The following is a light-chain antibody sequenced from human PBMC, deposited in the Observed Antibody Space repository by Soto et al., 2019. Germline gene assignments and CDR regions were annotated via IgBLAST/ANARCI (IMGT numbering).Light chain of an antibody. CDR2: GAS. CDR1: QSVRSTD. V-gene: IGKV3-20*01. CDR3: QHYGRSLWT. J-gene: IGKJ1*01. Sequence: EIVLTQSPGTLSLSPGERATLSCRASQSVRSTDLAWYQQKTGQAPRLLIYGASGRATGIPDRFSGSGSGTDFTLAITGLEPEDFAVYYCQHYGRSLWTFGQGTRVEI.